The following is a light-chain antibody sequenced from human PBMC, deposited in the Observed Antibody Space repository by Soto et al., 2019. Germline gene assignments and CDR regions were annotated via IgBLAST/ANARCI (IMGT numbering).Light chain of an antibody. CDR2: EVS. J-gene: IGLJ3*02. V-gene: IGLV2-14*01. Sequence: QSALTQPASVSGSPGQSITISCTGTSSDVGDYNYVSWYQQYPGKAPKLMIYEVSHRLSGVSNRFSGSKSGYTASLTISGLQDEDEADYYCSSYISNSMVVFGGGTKLTVL. CDR3: SSYISNSMVV. CDR1: SSDVGDYNY.